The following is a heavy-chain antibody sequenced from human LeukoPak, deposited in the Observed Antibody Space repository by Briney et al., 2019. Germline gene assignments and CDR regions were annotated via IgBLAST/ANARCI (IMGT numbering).Heavy chain of an antibody. CDR3: ARPMDTAMAGAFDI. CDR1: GYSFTNYW. V-gene: IGHV5-51*01. Sequence: GESLKISCKASGYSFTNYWIGWVRQMPGKGLEWMGMIYPGDSDTRYSPSFQGQVTISADKSISTAYLQWSSLKASDTAMYYCARPMDTAMAGAFDIWGQGTMVTVSS. D-gene: IGHD5-18*01. CDR2: IYPGDSDT. J-gene: IGHJ3*02.